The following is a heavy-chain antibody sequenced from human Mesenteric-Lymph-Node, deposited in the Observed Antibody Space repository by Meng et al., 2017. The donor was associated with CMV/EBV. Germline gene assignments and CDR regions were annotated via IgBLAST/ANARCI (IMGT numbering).Heavy chain of an antibody. V-gene: IGHV3-21*01. J-gene: IGHJ3*02. CDR3: AREEGGTGAEAFDI. CDR1: GFTFSTYS. CDR2: ISSSSSYK. Sequence: GESLKISCAASGFTFSTYSMNWVRQAPGKGLEWVSSISSSSSYKYHADSVKGRFTISRDNAKNSLYLQMNSLRVEDTAVYYCAREEGGTGAEAFDIWGQGTMVTVS. D-gene: IGHD7-27*01.